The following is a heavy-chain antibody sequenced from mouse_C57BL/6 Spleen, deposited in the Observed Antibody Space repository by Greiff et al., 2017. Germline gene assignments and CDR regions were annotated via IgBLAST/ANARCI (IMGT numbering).Heavy chain of an antibody. CDR2: IDPEDGDT. Sequence: DVKLQESGAELVRPGASVKLSCTASGFNIKDYYMHWVKQRPEQGLEWIGRIDPEDGDTEYAPKFQGKATMTADTSSNTAYLQLSSLTSEDTAVYYCTAGYYSNYEDYYAMDYWGQGTSVTVSS. J-gene: IGHJ4*01. D-gene: IGHD2-5*01. CDR3: TAGYYSNYEDYYAMDY. V-gene: IGHV14-1*01. CDR1: GFNIKDYY.